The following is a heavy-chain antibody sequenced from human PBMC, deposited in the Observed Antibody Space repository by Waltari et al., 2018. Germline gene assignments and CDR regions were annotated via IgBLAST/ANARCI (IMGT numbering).Heavy chain of an antibody. CDR3: ARGREIGWFDP. D-gene: IGHD3-10*01. CDR1: GDTFSGYY. V-gene: IGHV1-2*02. Sequence: QVQLVQSGAEVKKPGASVKVSCKASGDTFSGYYMHWVRQAPGQGLEWMGWSNPNSGDTNYGQKVQGRVSMTWDTATTTIYLAMIRLRSDDTAVYYCARGREIGWFDPWGQGTLVTVSS. CDR2: SNPNSGDT. J-gene: IGHJ5*02.